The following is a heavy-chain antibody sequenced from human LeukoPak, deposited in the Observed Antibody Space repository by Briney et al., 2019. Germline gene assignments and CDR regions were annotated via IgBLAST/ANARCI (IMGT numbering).Heavy chain of an antibody. Sequence: GASVKVSCKASGYTFTGYYMHWVRQAPGQGLEWMGIINPSGGSTSYAQKFQGRVTMTRDTSTSTVYMELSSLRSEDTAVYYCARVIPTGKCGMDVWGQGTTVTVSS. D-gene: IGHD1-1*01. CDR1: GYTFTGYY. CDR2: INPSGGST. V-gene: IGHV1-46*01. J-gene: IGHJ6*02. CDR3: ARVIPTGKCGMDV.